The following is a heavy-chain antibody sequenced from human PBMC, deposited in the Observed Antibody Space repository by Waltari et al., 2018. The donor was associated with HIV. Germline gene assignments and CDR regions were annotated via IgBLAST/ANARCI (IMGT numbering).Heavy chain of an antibody. D-gene: IGHD6-13*01. V-gene: IGHV1-3*01. J-gene: IGHJ6*02. CDR3: ARWFSSSWYYYGMDV. Sequence: IHWVRQAPGQRLEWMGWINAGNDNTKYSQKFQGRVTITRDTSANTAYMELSSLRSEDTAVYYCARWFSSSWYYYGMDVWGQGTTVTVSS. CDR2: INAGNDNT.